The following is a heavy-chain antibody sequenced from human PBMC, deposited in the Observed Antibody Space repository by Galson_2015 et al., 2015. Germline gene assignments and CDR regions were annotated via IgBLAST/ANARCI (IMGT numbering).Heavy chain of an antibody. CDR3: ARALHGSGDYLPPAY. CDR1: GYTFINCY. D-gene: IGHD4-17*01. J-gene: IGHJ4*02. Sequence: SVKVSCKASGYTFINCYIHWVRHAPGQGLEWMGIVNTGGGSTTYAQKFQGRVTMTRDTSTSTAYMELSSLRSDDTAVYFCARALHGSGDYLPPAYWGQGTLVTVSS. V-gene: IGHV1-46*01. CDR2: VNTGGGST.